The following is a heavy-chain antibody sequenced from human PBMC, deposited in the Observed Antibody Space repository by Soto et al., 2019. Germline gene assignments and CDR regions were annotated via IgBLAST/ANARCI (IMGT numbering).Heavy chain of an antibody. CDR3: ARGWLQSHSLDS. CDR1: GGSISSGGYY. V-gene: IGHV4-31*03. J-gene: IGHJ4*02. Sequence: SETLSLSCTVSGGSISSGGYYWSWIRQHPGKGLEWIGDIYYSGTTYYNPSLKSRVTIPVDTSKNQFSLKLSSVTAADTAVYSCARGWLQSHSLDSPGPAPHVTVSS. CDR2: IYYSGTT. D-gene: IGHD5-12*01.